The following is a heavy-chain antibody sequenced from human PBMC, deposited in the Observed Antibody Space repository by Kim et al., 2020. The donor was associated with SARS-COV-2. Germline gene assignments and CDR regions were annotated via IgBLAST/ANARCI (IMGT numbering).Heavy chain of an antibody. J-gene: IGHJ4*02. Sequence: SETLSLTCTVSGDSISGYYWSWIRQPPGKGLEWIGNVYYSGNTNYNPSLKSRVTISVDTSKNQFSLKFNSVTAADTAVYFCARGGSYYYYWGQGTLVTVSS. CDR2: VYYSGNT. CDR1: GDSISGYY. V-gene: IGHV4-59*01. D-gene: IGHD1-26*01. CDR3: ARGGSYYYY.